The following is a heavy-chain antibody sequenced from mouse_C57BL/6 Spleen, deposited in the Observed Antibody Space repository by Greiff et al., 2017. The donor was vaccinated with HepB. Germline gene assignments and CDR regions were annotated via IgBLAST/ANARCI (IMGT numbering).Heavy chain of an antibody. CDR3: ARQDYYGSSYFDY. J-gene: IGHJ2*01. CDR1: GFTFSSYT. CDR2: ISGGGGNT. V-gene: IGHV5-9*01. D-gene: IGHD1-1*01. Sequence: EVMLVESGGGLVKPGGSLKLSCAASGFTFSSYTMSWVRQTPEKRLEWVATISGGGGNTYYPDSVKGRFTISRDNAKNTLYLQMSSLRSEDTALYYCARQDYYGSSYFDYWGQGTTLTVSS.